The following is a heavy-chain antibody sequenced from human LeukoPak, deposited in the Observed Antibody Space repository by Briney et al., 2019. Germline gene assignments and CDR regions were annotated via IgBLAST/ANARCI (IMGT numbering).Heavy chain of an antibody. J-gene: IGHJ6*04. D-gene: IGHD2-2*01. CDR2: ISSSSTI. Sequence: GGSLRLSCAASGFTFSDYSMNWVRQAPGKGLEWVSSISSSSTIYYADSVKGGFTISSDTAKNSLYLQMNSLRAEDTAVYYCARYDIVVVPAARRDYYYYGMDVWGKGTTVTVSS. CDR1: GFTFSDYS. CDR3: ARYDIVVVPAARRDYYYYGMDV. V-gene: IGHV3-69-1*01.